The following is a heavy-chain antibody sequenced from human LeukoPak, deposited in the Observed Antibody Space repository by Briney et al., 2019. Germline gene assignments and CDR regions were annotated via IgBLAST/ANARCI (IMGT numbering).Heavy chain of an antibody. V-gene: IGHV4-34*01. D-gene: IGHD5-18*01. CDR2: INHSGST. CDR3: ARGLVDTAMVSKYFQH. CDR1: GGSFSGYY. Sequence: SETLSLTCAVYGGSFSGYYWSWIRQPPGKGLEWIGEINHSGSTNYNPSLKSRVTISVDTPKNQFSLKLSSVTAADTAVYYCARGLVDTAMVSKYFQHWGQGTLVTVSS. J-gene: IGHJ1*01.